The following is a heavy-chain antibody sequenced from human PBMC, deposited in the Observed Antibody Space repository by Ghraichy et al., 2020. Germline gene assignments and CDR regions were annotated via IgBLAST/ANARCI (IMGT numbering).Heavy chain of an antibody. D-gene: IGHD3-16*01. CDR2: ISSTGGST. J-gene: IGHJ5*02. V-gene: IGHV3-23*01. CDR3: ARKGFRWGDLADWLDP. CDR1: GFSIRDYG. Sequence: GESLNISCAVSGFSIRDYGMSWVRQAPGKGLEWVSGISSTGGSTYYADSVKGRFTISRDNSNNTVYLQLNSLRAEDTAMYYCARKGFRWGDLADWLDPWGQGILVTVSS.